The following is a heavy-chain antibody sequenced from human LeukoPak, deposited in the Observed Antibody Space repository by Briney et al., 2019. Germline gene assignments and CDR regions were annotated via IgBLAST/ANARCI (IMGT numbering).Heavy chain of an antibody. CDR2: IYSGGST. CDR3: ARDMIAVAGTPYYYYGMDV. J-gene: IGHJ6*02. CDR1: GFTVSSNY. Sequence: GGSLRLSCAASGFTVSSNYMSWVRQAPGKGLEWVSVIYSGGSTYYADSVKGRFTISRDNSKYTLYLQMNSLRAEDTAVYYCARDMIAVAGTPYYYYGMDVWGQGTTVTVSS. V-gene: IGHV3-66*01. D-gene: IGHD6-19*01.